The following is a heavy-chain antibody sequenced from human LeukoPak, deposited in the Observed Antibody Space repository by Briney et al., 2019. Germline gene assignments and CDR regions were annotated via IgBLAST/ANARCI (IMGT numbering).Heavy chain of an antibody. V-gene: IGHV4-39*01. J-gene: IGHJ5*02. CDR1: GGSISSSSYY. CDR2: IYYSGST. CDR3: ATCGGSGSLNWFDP. D-gene: IGHD3-10*01. Sequence: SETLSLTCTVSGGSISSSSYYWGWIRQPPGKGLEWIGSIYYSGSTYYNPSLKSRVTISVDTSKNQFSLKLSSVAAADAAVYYCATCGGSGSLNWFDPWGQGTLLTVSS.